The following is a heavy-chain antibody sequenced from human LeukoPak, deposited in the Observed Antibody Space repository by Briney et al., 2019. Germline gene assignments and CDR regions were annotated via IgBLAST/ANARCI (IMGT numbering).Heavy chain of an antibody. D-gene: IGHD3-9*01. V-gene: IGHV1-69*13. CDR1: GGTFSSYA. CDR2: IIPIFGTA. Sequence: SVKVSCKASGGTFSSYAISWVRQAPGQGLEWMGGIIPIFGTANYAQKFQGRVTITADESTSTAYMELSSLRSEDTAVYYCARPCHYDILTGYYNEGLDYWGQGTLVTVSS. J-gene: IGHJ4*02. CDR3: ARPCHYDILTGYYNEGLDY.